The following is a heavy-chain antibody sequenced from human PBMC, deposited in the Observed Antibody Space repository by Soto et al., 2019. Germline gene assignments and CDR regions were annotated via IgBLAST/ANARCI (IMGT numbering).Heavy chain of an antibody. CDR1: GGSFSGYY. J-gene: IGHJ4*02. V-gene: IGHV4-34*01. CDR2: INHSGST. Sequence: QVQLQQWGAGLLKPSETLSLTCAVYGGSFSGYYWSWIRQPPGKGLEWIGEINHSGSTNYNPSLKRRVTISVDTSKNQFSLKLSSVTAADTAVYYCARNKKLLWFGEYIDYWGQGTLVTVSS. CDR3: ARNKKLLWFGEYIDY. D-gene: IGHD3-10*01.